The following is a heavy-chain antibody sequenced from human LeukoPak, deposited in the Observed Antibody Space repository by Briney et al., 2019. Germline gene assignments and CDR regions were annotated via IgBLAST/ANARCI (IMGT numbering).Heavy chain of an antibody. D-gene: IGHD6-13*01. CDR2: MSGDSSYI. CDR3: AKGDHASSWYTAIDY. V-gene: IGHV3-21*01. Sequence: GGSLRLSCAASGFTFSDYSMIWVRQAPGRGLEFVSTMSGDSSYIFYADSLKGRFTVSRDNAKGSLYLQMNSLRAEDTAVYYCAKGDHASSWYTAIDYWGQGALVTVSS. J-gene: IGHJ4*02. CDR1: GFTFSDYS.